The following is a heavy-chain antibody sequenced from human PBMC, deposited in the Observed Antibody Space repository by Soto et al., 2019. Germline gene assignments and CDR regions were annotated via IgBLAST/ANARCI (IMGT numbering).Heavy chain of an antibody. CDR1: GGSISSGGYY. CDR3: ARAITMIVVVTPSWFDP. V-gene: IGHV4-31*03. D-gene: IGHD3-22*01. J-gene: IGHJ5*02. CDR2: IYYSGST. Sequence: QVQLQESGPGLVKPSQTLSLTCTVSGGSISSGGYYWSWIRQHPGKGLEWIGYIYYSGSTYYNPSLESRVIISVDTSKNQFSLKLSSVTAADTAVYYCARAITMIVVVTPSWFDPWGQGTLVTVSS.